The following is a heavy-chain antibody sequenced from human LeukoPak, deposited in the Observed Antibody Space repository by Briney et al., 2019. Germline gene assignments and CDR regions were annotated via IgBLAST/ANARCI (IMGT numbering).Heavy chain of an antibody. CDR1: GYTFSSNY. CDR2: IHPSGGST. Sequence: ASVKVSCKASGYTFSSNYMHWVRQAPGQGLEWMGAIHPSGGSTSYAQKFQGRVTMTKDTSMSTAYMELSSLRSEDTATYYCARMGMDAAMITNFFDYWGQGTLITVSS. CDR3: ARMGMDAAMITNFFDY. V-gene: IGHV1-46*01. D-gene: IGHD5-18*01. J-gene: IGHJ4*02.